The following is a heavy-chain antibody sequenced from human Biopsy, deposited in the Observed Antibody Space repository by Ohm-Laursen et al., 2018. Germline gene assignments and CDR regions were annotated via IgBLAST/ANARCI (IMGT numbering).Heavy chain of an antibody. D-gene: IGHD2-15*01. CDR1: GKTFSDYQ. Sequence: GTLSPTCAVFGKTFSDYQWSWIRQPPGKGLEWIGQINQAGTTNHNPSLKSRVSISADASKYEFSLRLTSVTAADTAVYLCGNEVHGRDYWGLGAQVTVSS. J-gene: IGHJ4*02. CDR2: INQAGTT. V-gene: IGHV4-34*08. CDR3: GNEVHGRDY.